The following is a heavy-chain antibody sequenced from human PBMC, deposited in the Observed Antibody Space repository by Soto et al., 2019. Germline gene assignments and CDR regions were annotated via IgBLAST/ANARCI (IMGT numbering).Heavy chain of an antibody. D-gene: IGHD4-4*01. V-gene: IGHV4-31*03. CDR3: ARDPAEDGKYSNPYWYFDL. J-gene: IGHJ2*01. CDR1: GGSISSGGYY. Sequence: PSETLSLTCTVSGGSISSGGYYWSWIRQHPGKGLEWIGYIYYSGSTYYNPSLKSRVTISVDTSKNQFSLKLSSVTAADTAVYYFARDPAEDGKYSNPYWYFDLAGGATLVTVSS. CDR2: IYYSGST.